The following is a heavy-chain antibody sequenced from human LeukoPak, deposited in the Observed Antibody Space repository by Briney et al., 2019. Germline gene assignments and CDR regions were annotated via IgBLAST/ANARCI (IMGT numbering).Heavy chain of an antibody. CDR3: ARDDVGDYVSSLPY. V-gene: IGHV3-7*01. J-gene: IGHJ4*02. CDR2: IKQDGSEK. Sequence: GGSLRLSCAASGFTFSGYWMSWVRQAPGKGLEWVANIKQDGSEKYYVASVKGRFTISRDNAKNSLYLQMNSLRGEDTAVYYCARDDVGDYVSSLPYWGQGTLVTVSS. D-gene: IGHD4-17*01. CDR1: GFTFSGYW.